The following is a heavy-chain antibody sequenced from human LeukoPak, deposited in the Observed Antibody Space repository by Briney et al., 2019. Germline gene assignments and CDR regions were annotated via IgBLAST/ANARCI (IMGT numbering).Heavy chain of an antibody. V-gene: IGHV4-59*12. J-gene: IGHJ5*02. CDR2: IYYSGST. CDR1: GGSISSYY. D-gene: IGHD6-19*01. Sequence: PSETLSLTCTVSGGSISSYYWSWIRQPPGKGLEWIGYIYYSGSTNYNPSLKSRVTISVDTSKNQFSLKLSSVTAADTAVYYCARVSYSSGWYNWFDPWGQGTLVTVSS. CDR3: ARVSYSSGWYNWFDP.